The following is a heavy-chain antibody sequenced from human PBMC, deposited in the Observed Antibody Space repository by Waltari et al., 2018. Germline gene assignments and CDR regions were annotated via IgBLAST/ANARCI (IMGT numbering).Heavy chain of an antibody. D-gene: IGHD6-19*01. CDR2: VDPEDGET. Sequence: EVQLLQSGAELKAPGTTVRISCKVSGYTFSDYYINWVQQAPGKGLRWMGLVDPEDGETIYADNFQGRVTISADTSTDTAFMELSSLRSEDTAVFYCATALGDSSSASRPFDFWGQGTMITVSS. V-gene: IGHV1-69-2*01. J-gene: IGHJ3*01. CDR1: GYTFSDYY. CDR3: ATALGDSSSASRPFDF.